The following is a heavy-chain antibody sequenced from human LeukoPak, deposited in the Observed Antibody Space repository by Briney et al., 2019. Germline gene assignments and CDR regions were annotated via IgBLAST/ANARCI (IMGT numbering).Heavy chain of an antibody. D-gene: IGHD3-10*01. CDR1: GGTFSSYA. J-gene: IGHJ6*02. V-gene: IGHV1-69*13. Sequence: SVKVSCKASGGTFSSYAISWVRQAPGQGLEWMGGIIPIFGTANYAQKFQGRVTITADESTSTAYMELSSLRSEDTAVYYCARDRGYYYGSGSYHPYYYYGMDVWGQGTTVTVSS. CDR2: IIPIFGTA. CDR3: ARDRGYYYGSGSYHPYYYYGMDV.